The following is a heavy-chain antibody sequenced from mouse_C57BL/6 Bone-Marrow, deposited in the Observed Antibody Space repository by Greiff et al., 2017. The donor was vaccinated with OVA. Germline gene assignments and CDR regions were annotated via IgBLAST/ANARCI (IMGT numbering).Heavy chain of an antibody. CDR2: ISSGGSYT. D-gene: IGHD2-3*01. J-gene: IGHJ1*03. CDR3: ATYERYFDV. Sequence: EVQGVESGGDLVKPGGSLKLSCAASGFTFSSYGMSWVRQTPDKRLEWVATISSGGSYTYYPDSVKGRFTISRDNAKNTLYLQMSSLKSEDTAMYYCATYERYFDVWGTGTTVTVSS. V-gene: IGHV5-6*01. CDR1: GFTFSSYG.